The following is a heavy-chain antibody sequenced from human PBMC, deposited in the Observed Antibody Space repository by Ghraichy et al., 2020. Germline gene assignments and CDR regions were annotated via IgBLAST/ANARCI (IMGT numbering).Heavy chain of an antibody. J-gene: IGHJ6*02. CDR3: ARDIHDSSGYAYYYYYYGMGV. V-gene: IGHV3-74*01. CDR2: INSDGSST. Sequence: GGSLRLSCAASGFTFSSYWMHWVRQAPGKGLVWVSRINSDGSSTSYADSVKGRFTISRDNAKNTLYLQMNSLRAEDTAVYYCARDIHDSSGYAYYYYYYGMGVWGQGTTVTVSS. D-gene: IGHD3-22*01. CDR1: GFTFSSYW.